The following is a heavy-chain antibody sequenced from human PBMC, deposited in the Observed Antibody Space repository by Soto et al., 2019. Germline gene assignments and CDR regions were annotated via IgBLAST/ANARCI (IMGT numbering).Heavy chain of an antibody. CDR3: VRWWMASLPYDAFDI. D-gene: IGHD2-8*01. J-gene: IGHJ3*02. CDR1: GGTFSSYA. Sequence: QVQLVQSGAEVKKPGSSVKVSCKASGGTFSSYAISWVRQAPGQGPEWVGGIIPVFGTGNYVQNFQGRVTNTADESTCTAFMELSSLRSEGRAVYYCVRWWMASLPYDAFDIWGQGTMVTGSS. V-gene: IGHV1-69*01. CDR2: IIPVFGTG.